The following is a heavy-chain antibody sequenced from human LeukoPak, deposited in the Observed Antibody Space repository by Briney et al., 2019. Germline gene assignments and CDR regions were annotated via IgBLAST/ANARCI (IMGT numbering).Heavy chain of an antibody. V-gene: IGHV6-1*01. CDR2: TYYRSKWYN. CDR3: ARALAGTKARDVYYYYYYMDV. J-gene: IGHJ6*03. CDR1: GDSVSSNSAA. D-gene: IGHD6-19*01. Sequence: SRTLSPTCAISGDSVSSNSAAWNWIRQSPSRGLEWLGRTYYRSKWYNDYAVSVKSRITINPDTSKNQFSLQLNSVTPEDTAVYYCARALAGTKARDVYYYYYYMDVWGKGTTVTVSS.